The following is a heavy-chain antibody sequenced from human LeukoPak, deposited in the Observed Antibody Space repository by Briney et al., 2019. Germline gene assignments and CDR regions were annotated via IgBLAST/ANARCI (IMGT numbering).Heavy chain of an antibody. Sequence: SETLSLTCTVSGGSISSSSYYWGWIRQPPGKGLEWIGSIYYSGSTYYNPSLKSRVTISVDTSKNQFSLKLSSVTAADTAVYYCASPYSSSWSEAFDIWGQGTMVTVPS. CDR3: ASPYSSSWSEAFDI. J-gene: IGHJ3*02. CDR1: GGSISSSSYY. CDR2: IYYSGST. V-gene: IGHV4-39*01. D-gene: IGHD6-13*01.